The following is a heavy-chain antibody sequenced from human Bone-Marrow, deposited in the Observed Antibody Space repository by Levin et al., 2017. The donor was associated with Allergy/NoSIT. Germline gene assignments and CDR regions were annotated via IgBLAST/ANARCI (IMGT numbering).Heavy chain of an antibody. J-gene: IGHJ4*02. CDR2: ISSNGGST. D-gene: IGHD3-3*01. Sequence: ETLSLTCSASGFTFSSYAMHWVRQAPGKGLEYVSAISSNGGSTYYADSVKGRFTISRDNSKNTLYLQMSSLRAEDTAVYYCVKLAYDFWSGYYSGFDYWGQGTLVTVSS. CDR1: GFTFSSYA. V-gene: IGHV3-64D*06. CDR3: VKLAYDFWSGYYSGFDY.